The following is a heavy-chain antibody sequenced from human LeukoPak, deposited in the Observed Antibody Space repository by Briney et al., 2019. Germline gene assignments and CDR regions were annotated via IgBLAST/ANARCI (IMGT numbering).Heavy chain of an antibody. CDR1: GFTFSSSG. V-gene: IGHV3-30*18. J-gene: IGHJ4*02. D-gene: IGHD2-8*01. CDR2: ISYDGSNK. CDR3: AKEYCSNSVCHSLDY. Sequence: GRSLRLSCAAPGFTFSSSGMHWVRQAPGKGLEWVAVISYDGSNKYYADSVKGRFTFSRDNSKNTLYLQMNSLRAEDTAVYYCAKEYCSNSVCHSLDYWGQGTLVTVSS.